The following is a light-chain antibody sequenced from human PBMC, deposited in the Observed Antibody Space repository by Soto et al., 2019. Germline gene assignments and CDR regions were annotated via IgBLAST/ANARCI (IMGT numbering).Light chain of an antibody. CDR3: QQYNNWPPKT. CDR2: GAS. V-gene: IGKV3-15*01. Sequence: EIVMRQTPGTRSLSGGEGATGCRSTSQSVSSNLAWYQKKPGQAPRLLIYGASTRATGIPARLSGSGSGTELTLTISSLQSEDFAVYYCQQYNNWPPKTFGEGTQVDI. CDR1: QSVSSN. J-gene: IGKJ1*01.